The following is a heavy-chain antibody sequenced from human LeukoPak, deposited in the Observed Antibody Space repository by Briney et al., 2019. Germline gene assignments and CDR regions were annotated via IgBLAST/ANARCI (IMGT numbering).Heavy chain of an antibody. CDR3: ARDFAREFTIDY. D-gene: IGHD3-10*01. CDR1: GFTFSNYN. CDR2: ISSSSNII. Sequence: PGGSLRLSCAASGFTFSNYNMNWVRQPPGKWLQWVSYISSSSNIIYYADSVKGRFTISRDNAKNSLFLQMNSLRAEDTAVYYCARDFAREFTIDYWGQGTLVTVSS. V-gene: IGHV3-48*01. J-gene: IGHJ4*02.